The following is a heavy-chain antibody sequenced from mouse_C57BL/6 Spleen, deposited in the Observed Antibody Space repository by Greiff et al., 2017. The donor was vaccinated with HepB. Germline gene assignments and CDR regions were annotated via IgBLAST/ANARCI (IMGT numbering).Heavy chain of an antibody. CDR2: IWSDGST. V-gene: IGHV2-6*03. Sequence: QVQLKQSGPGLVAPSQSLSITCTVSGFSLTSYGVHWVRQPPGKGLEWLVVIWSDGSTTYNSALKSRLSISKDNSKSQVFLKMNSLQTDDTAMYYCASSQLGDWYFDVWGTGTTVTVSS. CDR1: GFSLTSYG. D-gene: IGHD4-1*02. J-gene: IGHJ1*03. CDR3: ASSQLGDWYFDV.